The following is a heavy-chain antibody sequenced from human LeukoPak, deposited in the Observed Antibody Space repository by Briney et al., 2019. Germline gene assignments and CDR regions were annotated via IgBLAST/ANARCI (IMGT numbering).Heavy chain of an antibody. CDR1: GYTFTVYY. CDR3: ARDLIAAAGNNWFDP. Sequence: ASVKVSCKPSGYTFTVYYMHWVRQAPGQGLEWMGWINPNSGGTNYAQKFQGRVTMTRDTSISTAYMELSRLRSDDTAVYYCARDLIAAAGNNWFDPWGQGTLVTVSS. J-gene: IGHJ5*02. V-gene: IGHV1-2*02. CDR2: INPNSGGT. D-gene: IGHD6-13*01.